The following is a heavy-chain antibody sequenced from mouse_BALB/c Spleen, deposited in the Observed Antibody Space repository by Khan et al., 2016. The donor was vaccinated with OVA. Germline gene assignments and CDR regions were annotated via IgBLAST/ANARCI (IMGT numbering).Heavy chain of an antibody. J-gene: IGHJ3*01. V-gene: IGHV4-1*02. CDR1: GFDFSRYW. Sequence: EVKLLESGGGLVQPGGSLKLSCAASGFDFSRYWMRWVRQAPGKGLEWIGEINPDSSTINYTPSLKDKFIISRDNAKNTLYLQMSKVRSEDTATYSGESRNGGACLAYGGQGTLVTVSA. D-gene: IGHD1-2*01. CDR2: INPDSSTI. CDR3: ESRNGGACLAY.